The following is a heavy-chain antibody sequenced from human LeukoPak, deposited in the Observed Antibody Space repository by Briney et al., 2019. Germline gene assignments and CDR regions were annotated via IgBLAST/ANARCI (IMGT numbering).Heavy chain of an antibody. D-gene: IGHD1-26*01. CDR1: GGSISSYY. CDR2: IYYSGST. V-gene: IGHV4-59*12. Sequence: PSETLSLTCTVSGGSISSYYWSWIRQPPGKGLEWIGYIYYSGSTNYNPSLKSRVTISVDTSKNQFSLKLSSVTAADTAVYYCAKTSYVGRGNWFDPWGQGTLVTVSS. CDR3: AKTSYVGRGNWFDP. J-gene: IGHJ5*02.